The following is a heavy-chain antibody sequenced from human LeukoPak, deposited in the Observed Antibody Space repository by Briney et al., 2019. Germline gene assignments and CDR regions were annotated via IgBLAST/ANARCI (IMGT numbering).Heavy chain of an antibody. Sequence: ASVKVSCKASGYTFTSYDINWVRQATGQGLEWMGWMNPNSGNTGYAQKFQGRVTITRNTSISTAYMELSSLRSEDTAVYYCARFGLAAAGFYYMDVWGKGTTVTVSS. CDR3: ARFGLAAAGFYYMDV. V-gene: IGHV1-8*03. D-gene: IGHD6-13*01. CDR1: GYTFTSYD. CDR2: MNPNSGNT. J-gene: IGHJ6*03.